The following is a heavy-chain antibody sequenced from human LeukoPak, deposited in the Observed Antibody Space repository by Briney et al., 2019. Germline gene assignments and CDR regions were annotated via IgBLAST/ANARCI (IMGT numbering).Heavy chain of an antibody. CDR3: ARDRDEGELEFLEWLLSAGWFDT. J-gene: IGHJ5*02. CDR1: GYTFTSYG. V-gene: IGHV1-18*01. CDR2: ISAYNGNT. Sequence: ASVKVSCKASGYTFTSYGISWVRQAPGQGLEWMGWISAYNGNTNYAQKLQGRVTMTTDTSTSTAYMELRSLRSDDTAVYYCARDRDEGELEFLEWLLSAGWFDTWGQGTLVTVSS. D-gene: IGHD3-3*01.